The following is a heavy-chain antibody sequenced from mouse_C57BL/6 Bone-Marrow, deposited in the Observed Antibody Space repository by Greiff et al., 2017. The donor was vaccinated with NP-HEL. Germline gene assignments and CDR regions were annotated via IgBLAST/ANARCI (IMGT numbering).Heavy chain of an antibody. V-gene: IGHV10-1*01. J-gene: IGHJ4*01. CDR1: GFSFNTYA. Sequence: EVMLVESGGGLVQPKGSLKLSCAASGFSFNTYAMNWVRQAPGKGLEWVARIRSKSNNYATYYADSVKDRFTISRDDSESMLYLQMNNLKTEDTAMYYCVRHHYYGSRDYAMDYWGQGTSVTVSS. D-gene: IGHD1-1*01. CDR3: VRHHYYGSRDYAMDY. CDR2: IRSKSNNYAT.